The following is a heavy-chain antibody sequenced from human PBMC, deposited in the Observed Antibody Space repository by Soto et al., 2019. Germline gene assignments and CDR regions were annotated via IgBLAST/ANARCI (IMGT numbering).Heavy chain of an antibody. Sequence: GGSLRLSCAASGFTFSSYAMSWVRQAPGKGLEWVSAISGSGGSTYYADSVKGRFTISRDNSKNTLYLQMNSLRAEDTAVYYCAKDGGGSSIAARRPRAFDYWGQGTLVTVSS. D-gene: IGHD6-6*01. CDR2: ISGSGGST. CDR3: AKDGGGSSIAARRPRAFDY. CDR1: GFTFSSYA. J-gene: IGHJ4*02. V-gene: IGHV3-23*01.